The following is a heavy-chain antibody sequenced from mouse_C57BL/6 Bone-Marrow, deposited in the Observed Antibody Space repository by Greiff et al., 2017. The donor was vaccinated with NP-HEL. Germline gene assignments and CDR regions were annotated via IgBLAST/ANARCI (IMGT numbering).Heavy chain of an antibody. D-gene: IGHD2-4*01. CDR3: ARSGYDYDGYATDY. CDR2: INPNNGGT. Sequence: VQLQQSGPELVKPGASVKISCTASGYTFTDYYMNWVKQSHGKSLEWIGDINPNNGGTSYNQKFKGKATLTVDKSSSTAYMELRSLTSEDSAIYYCARSGYDYDGYATDYWGQGTSVTVSS. V-gene: IGHV1-26*01. CDR1: GYTFTDYY. J-gene: IGHJ4*01.